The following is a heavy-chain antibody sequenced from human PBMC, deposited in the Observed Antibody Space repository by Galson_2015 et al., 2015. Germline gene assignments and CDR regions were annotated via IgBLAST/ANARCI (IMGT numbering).Heavy chain of an antibody. CDR2: TYYRSKRYN. J-gene: IGHJ3*02. CDR3: ASTSPYCSSTSCYRNAFDM. V-gene: IGHV6-1*01. Sequence: CAISGDSVSSNSGAWNWIRQSPSRGLEWLGRTYYRSKRYNDYAASVRSRISISPDIFKNQFSLQLNSVTPEDTAVYYCASTSPYCSSTSCYRNAFDMWGQGTMVTVSS. CDR1: GDSVSSNSGA. D-gene: IGHD2-2*01.